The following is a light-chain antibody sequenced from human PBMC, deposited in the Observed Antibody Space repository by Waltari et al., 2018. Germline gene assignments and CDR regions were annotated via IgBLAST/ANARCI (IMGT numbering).Light chain of an antibody. Sequence: ETVFTPSPCTLSLSPGVVATISCRASQSVGRSLVWYQQKPGRAPRLIIYGASIRATGIPDRFTGSGSGTDFSLTISRLEPEDFAVYYCQMYVRLPVTFGQGTKVEI. CDR1: QSVGRS. CDR3: QMYVRLPVT. CDR2: GAS. J-gene: IGKJ1*01. V-gene: IGKV3-20*01.